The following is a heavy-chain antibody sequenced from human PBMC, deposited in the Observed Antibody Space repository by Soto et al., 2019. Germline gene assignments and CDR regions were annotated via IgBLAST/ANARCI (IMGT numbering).Heavy chain of an antibody. J-gene: IGHJ4*02. Sequence: PSETLSLTCAVSGDTISTGGYSWAWIRQPPGKPLEWIGHTYHSGNPYYNPSLKSRVIISVDRSKNQFSLKLSSVTAADTAVYYCARHPTVTEYYFDYWGQGTLVTVSS. CDR3: ARHPTVTEYYFDY. CDR1: GDTISTGGYS. CDR2: TYHSGNP. D-gene: IGHD4-17*01. V-gene: IGHV4-30-2*01.